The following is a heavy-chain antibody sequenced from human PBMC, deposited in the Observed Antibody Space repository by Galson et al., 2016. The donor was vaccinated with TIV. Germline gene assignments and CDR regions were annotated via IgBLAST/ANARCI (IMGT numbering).Heavy chain of an antibody. CDR3: ARTRDGGRHGGDY. J-gene: IGHJ4*02. CDR1: GFTFSIYA. CDR2: ISGSGGLT. Sequence: SLRLSCAASGFTFSIYAMSWVRQAPGKGLEWVSVISGSGGLTYYADSVKGRFTISIDNSQNTLFLQMNSLRAEDTAVYYCARTRDGGRHGGDYWGQGTLVTVSS. D-gene: IGHD3-16*01. V-gene: IGHV3-23*01.